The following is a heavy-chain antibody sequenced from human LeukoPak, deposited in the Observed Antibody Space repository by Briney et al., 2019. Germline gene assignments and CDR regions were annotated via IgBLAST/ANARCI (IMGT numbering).Heavy chain of an antibody. CDR1: GFTFGDYA. Sequence: PGRSLRLSCTASGFTFGDYAMSWFRQAPGKGLEWVASIKPDGSEKYYVDSVKGRFTISRDNAKKSLYLQMTSLRDEDTAVYYCARGSGDYSGQGTLVTVSS. CDR3: ARGSGDY. V-gene: IGHV3-7*04. J-gene: IGHJ4*02. CDR2: IKPDGSEK.